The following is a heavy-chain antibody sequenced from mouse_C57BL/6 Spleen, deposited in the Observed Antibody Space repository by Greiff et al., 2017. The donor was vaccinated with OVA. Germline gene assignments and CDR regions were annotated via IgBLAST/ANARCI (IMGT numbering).Heavy chain of an antibody. V-gene: IGHV1-39*01. CDR3: ARRRDYPPYYLDD. CDR2: INPNYGTT. Sequence: VQLQQSGPELVKPGASVKISCKASGYSFTDYNMNWVKQSNGKSLEWIGVINPNYGTTSYNQKFKGKATLTVDQSSSTDYMRLNSLTSEYSAVYYCARRRDYPPYYLDDWGQGTTLTDTS. J-gene: IGHJ2*01. CDR1: GYSFTDYN. D-gene: IGHD2-4*01.